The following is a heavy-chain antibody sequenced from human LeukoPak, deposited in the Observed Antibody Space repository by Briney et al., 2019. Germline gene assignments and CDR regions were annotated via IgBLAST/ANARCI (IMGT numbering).Heavy chain of an antibody. D-gene: IGHD3-16*02. J-gene: IGHJ4*02. CDR3: ARNDYVWGSYRSGFTG. Sequence: ASETLSLTCSASGGSISSYYWSWIRQPPGKGLEWIGYIYYSGSTNYNPSLKSRVTISVDTSKNQFSLKLSSVTAADTAVYYCARNDYVWGSYRSGFTGWGQGTLVTVSS. CDR1: GGSISSYY. V-gene: IGHV4-59*01. CDR2: IYYSGST.